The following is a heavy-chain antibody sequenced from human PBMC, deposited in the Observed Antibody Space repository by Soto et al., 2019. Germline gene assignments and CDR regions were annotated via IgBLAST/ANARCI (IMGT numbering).Heavy chain of an antibody. V-gene: IGHV4-34*01. CDR2: VNHSGKI. D-gene: IGHD1-1*01. Sequence: RSFSDYCWSWIRQPPGTGLEWIGDVNHSGKINYNPSLKSLVTISIDTSKNQFSLKLSSVTAADTAVYYCARVHVPSFDYWGQGTLVTVSS. CDR1: RSFSDYC. J-gene: IGHJ4*02. CDR3: ARVHVPSFDY.